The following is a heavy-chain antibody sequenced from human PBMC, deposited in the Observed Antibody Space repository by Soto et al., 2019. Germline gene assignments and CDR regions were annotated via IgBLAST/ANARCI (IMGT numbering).Heavy chain of an antibody. V-gene: IGHV3-23*01. CDR3: AKDTQRSGWSHNRFDP. CDR1: GFTFSSYA. J-gene: IGHJ5*02. Sequence: GVLRLSCASSGFTFSSYAMSWVRQAPGEGLEWVSTINDSGDATYYADSVKGRFTISRDKSKNTLYLQMNSLRAEDTAVYYCAKDTQRSGWSHNRFDPWGQGTLVTVYS. CDR2: INDSGDAT. D-gene: IGHD6-19*01.